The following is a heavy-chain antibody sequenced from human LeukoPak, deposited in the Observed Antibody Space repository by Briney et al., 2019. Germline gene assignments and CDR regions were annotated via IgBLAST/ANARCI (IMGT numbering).Heavy chain of an antibody. CDR3: ATGASLDY. V-gene: IGHV4-4*07. CDR1: GTSISSHY. Sequence: PSETLSLTCTVSGTSISSHYWSWIRQPAGKGLEWIGRLYTSGSTKYNPSLKRRVSMSVDTSKHHFSLKLTSVTAADTAVYFCATGASLDYWGQGTLVTVSS. D-gene: IGHD1-14*01. J-gene: IGHJ4*02. CDR2: LYTSGST.